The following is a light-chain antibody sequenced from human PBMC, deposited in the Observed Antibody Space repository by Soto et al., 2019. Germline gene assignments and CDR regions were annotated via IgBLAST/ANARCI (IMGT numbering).Light chain of an antibody. CDR3: QVWDSTV. V-gene: IGLV3-21*04. CDR2: YNS. Sequence: SYELTQPPSVSVAPGKTARVTCGGNNIGTKSVHWYQQKPGQAPVLVIYYNSDRPSGNPERFTGSNSGTTATLTTSRVEAWDEDDYYCQVWDSTVFGGGTQLTVL. CDR1: NIGTKS. J-gene: IGLJ7*01.